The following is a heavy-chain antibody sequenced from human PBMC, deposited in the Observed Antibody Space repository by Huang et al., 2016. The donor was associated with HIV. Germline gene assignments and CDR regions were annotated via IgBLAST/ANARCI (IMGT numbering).Heavy chain of an antibody. D-gene: IGHD6-13*01. Sequence: EVQLVESGGGLVKPGGSLRLSCAASGFSLDSYNMYWVRQTPGMGLQGVSSISPSSSFIDYADSVKGRFSISRDNAKNSLYLQMNNLRGEDTAVYYCARDRGQQLSPFDSWGQGTLVTVSS. CDR3: ARDRGQQLSPFDS. V-gene: IGHV3-21*01. CDR2: ISPSSSFI. J-gene: IGHJ4*02. CDR1: GFSLDSYN.